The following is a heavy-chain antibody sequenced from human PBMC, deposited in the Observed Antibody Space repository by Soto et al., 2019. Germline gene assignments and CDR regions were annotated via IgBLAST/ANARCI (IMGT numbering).Heavy chain of an antibody. CDR3: ARSESIARNWFDP. V-gene: IGHV5-10-1*01. Sequence: GASLKISCKGSGFSFTNYWISRVRQMPGKGLEWMGNIDPVDSYANYSPSFQGHVTFSVDTSISTAYLQWSSLKASDTAMYFCARSESIARNWFDPWGQGTLVTVSS. D-gene: IGHD6-13*01. CDR2: IDPVDSYA. J-gene: IGHJ5*02. CDR1: GFSFTNYW.